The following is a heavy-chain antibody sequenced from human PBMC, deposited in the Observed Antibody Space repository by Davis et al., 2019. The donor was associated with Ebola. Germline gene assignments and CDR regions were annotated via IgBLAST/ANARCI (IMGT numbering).Heavy chain of an antibody. CDR3: ARGRGYCSSRGCHDYYMDV. D-gene: IGHD2-15*01. CDR2: INTNGGAT. V-gene: IGHV1-2*02. Sequence: ASVKVSCKTSGGAFSNYAINWVRQAPGQGLDWMGWINTNGGATKSAQKFQGRITMTWDTSISTAYMDLSSLRSDDTAVYYCARGRGYCSSRGCHDYYMDVWGKGTTVTVSS. CDR1: GGAFSNYA. J-gene: IGHJ6*03.